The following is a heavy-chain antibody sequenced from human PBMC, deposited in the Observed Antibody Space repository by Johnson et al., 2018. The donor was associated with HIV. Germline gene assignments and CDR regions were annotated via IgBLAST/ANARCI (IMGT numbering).Heavy chain of an antibody. CDR3: AKEQLLRAFDI. Sequence: VQLVESEGGLVQPGRSLRLSCTVSGFTFDDYAMHWVRQAPGMGLEWVSAINWNAGRTGYTDSVKGRFTISRDNSKNTLYLQMNSLRAEDTAVYYCAKEQLLRAFDIWGQGTMVTVSS. CDR1: GFTFDDYA. V-gene: IGHV3-20*04. J-gene: IGHJ3*02. D-gene: IGHD2-15*01. CDR2: INWNAGRT.